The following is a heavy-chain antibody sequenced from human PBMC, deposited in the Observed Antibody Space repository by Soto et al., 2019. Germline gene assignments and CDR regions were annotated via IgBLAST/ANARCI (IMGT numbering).Heavy chain of an antibody. J-gene: IGHJ4*02. CDR3: AKDRGGFARGWEYYDF. D-gene: IGHD6-19*01. CDR2: ISASGGST. V-gene: IGHV3-23*01. Sequence: QPGGSLRLSCAASGSAFSSYTMIWDRQTPGKGLEWVSSISASGGSTYYGDSLKGRFTISRDNSKNTLNLHIKSLGVEDPAVYYCAKDRGGFARGWEYYDFWGQGTQVTVSS. CDR1: GSAFSSYT.